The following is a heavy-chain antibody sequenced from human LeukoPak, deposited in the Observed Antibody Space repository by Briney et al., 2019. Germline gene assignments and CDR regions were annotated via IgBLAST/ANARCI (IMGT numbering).Heavy chain of an antibody. Sequence: PGGSLRLSCAASGFTFNTYAMNWVRQAPGRGLEWVSGVSGSGNNTYYANSVKGRFTISRDNSKNTLYLQMNNLRVEDTAVYYCAKFGSSGSPYWSPSDYWGQGILVTVSS. CDR3: AKFGSSGSPYWSPSDY. D-gene: IGHD3-10*01. V-gene: IGHV3-23*01. J-gene: IGHJ4*02. CDR2: VSGSGNNT. CDR1: GFTFNTYA.